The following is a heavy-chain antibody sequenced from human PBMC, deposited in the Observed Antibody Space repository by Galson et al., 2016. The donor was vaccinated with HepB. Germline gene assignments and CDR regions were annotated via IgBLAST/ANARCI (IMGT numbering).Heavy chain of an antibody. J-gene: IGHJ4*02. CDR3: ARLPGTLTRLAYFDK. CDR2: IHPDDSET. CDR1: GYSFTTFW. V-gene: IGHV5-51*01. Sequence: QSGAEVKKPGESLTISCKTSGYSFTTFWIVWVRQRPGRGLEWMGFIHPDDSETKYSPSFQGHITISAAKSTTTAYLQWRSLRASDTAIYYCARLPGTLTRLAYFDKWGQGTLVTVSS. D-gene: IGHD3-9*01.